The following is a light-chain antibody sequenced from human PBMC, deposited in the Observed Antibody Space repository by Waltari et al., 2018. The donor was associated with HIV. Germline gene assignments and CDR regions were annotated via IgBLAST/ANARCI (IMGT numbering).Light chain of an antibody. Sequence: QPALTQPASVSGSPGQSITISCTGSSRDVGGYGYVSWYQQHSGKVPKVLIYDVRRRFTGGSSRFSGSRSGNTASLRIPGLQPEDEADYYCCSYAGNDTYVFGSGTMVTAL. CDR1: SRDVGGYGY. CDR3: CSYAGNDTYV. V-gene: IGLV2-23*02. CDR2: DVR. J-gene: IGLJ1*01.